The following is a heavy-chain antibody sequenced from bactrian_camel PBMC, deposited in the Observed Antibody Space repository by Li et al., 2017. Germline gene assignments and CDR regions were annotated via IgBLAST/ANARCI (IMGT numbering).Heavy chain of an antibody. J-gene: IGHJ6*01. CDR2: IMILGATT. V-gene: IGHV3S54*01. D-gene: IGHD2*01. Sequence: HVQLVESGGGSVQAGGSLRLSSEVSGITEGTNCIGWFRQAPGKEREGDAAIMILGATTYYADSVKGRFTISKDNSNDILYLQMDNLKPEDTALYYCAAAVGEYCGNDLLRRAFGYWGLGTQVTVS. CDR3: AAAVGEYCGNDLLRRAFGY. CDR1: GITEGTNC.